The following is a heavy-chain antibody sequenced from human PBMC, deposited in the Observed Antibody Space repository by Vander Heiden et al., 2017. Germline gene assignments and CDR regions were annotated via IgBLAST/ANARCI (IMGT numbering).Heavy chain of an antibody. CDR3: ARARLGELSLIGY. Sequence: EAPLLQSGAEAPTPGASPKISCKGSASSFTSYGIGEVRQMPGKGLEWRGIIYPGDSDTRYSPSFQGQVTISADKSISTAYLQWSSLKASDTAMYYCARARLGELSLIGYWGQGTLVTVSS. V-gene: IGHV5-51*01. J-gene: IGHJ4*02. CDR2: IYPGDSDT. D-gene: IGHD3-16*02. CDR1: ASSFTSYG.